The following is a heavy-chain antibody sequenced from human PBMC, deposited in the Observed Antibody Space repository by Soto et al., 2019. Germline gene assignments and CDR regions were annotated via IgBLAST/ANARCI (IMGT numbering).Heavy chain of an antibody. J-gene: IGHJ5*02. V-gene: IGHV1-18*04. CDR2: ISANNGNT. CDR3: ARARASGWYRLFDP. CDR1: GYTFTSYG. Sequence: QVQLVQSGAEVKKPGAPVKVSCKASGYTFTSYGISWVRQAPGQGLEWMGLISANNGNTNYAQKLQGRVPMTTDTSTSTAYMELRGLRSDDTAVYYCARARASGWYRLFDPWGQGTLVTVSS. D-gene: IGHD6-19*01.